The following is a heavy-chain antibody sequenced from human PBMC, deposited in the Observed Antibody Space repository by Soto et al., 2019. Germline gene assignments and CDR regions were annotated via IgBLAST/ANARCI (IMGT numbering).Heavy chain of an antibody. CDR1: GFPFSNAW. CDR2: VKSKTDGGSA. Sequence: GGSLRLSCAASGFPFSNAWINWVRQTPGTGLQWVGRVKSKTDGGSADYAAPVKGRFAVSRDDSKNIVYLQMNSVKIEDTGVYYCTTDSRTTMPELGFDYWGYGTLVTVAS. D-gene: IGHD3-10*01. CDR3: TTDSRTTMPELGFDY. V-gene: IGHV3-15*07. J-gene: IGHJ4*01.